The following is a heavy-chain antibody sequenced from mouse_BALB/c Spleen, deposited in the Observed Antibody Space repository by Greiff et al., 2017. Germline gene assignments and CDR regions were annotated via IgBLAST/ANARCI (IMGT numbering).Heavy chain of an antibody. CDR1: GYTFTSYW. J-gene: IGHJ3*01. V-gene: IGHV1-5*01. CDR2: IYPGNSDT. Sequence: EVQLQQSGTVLARPGASVKMSCKASGYTFTSYWMHWVKQRPGQGLEWIGAIYPGNSDTSYNQKFKGKAKLTAVTSTSTAYMELSSLTNEDSAVYYCTREETMILFAYWGQGTLVTVSA. D-gene: IGHD2-4*01. CDR3: TREETMILFAY.